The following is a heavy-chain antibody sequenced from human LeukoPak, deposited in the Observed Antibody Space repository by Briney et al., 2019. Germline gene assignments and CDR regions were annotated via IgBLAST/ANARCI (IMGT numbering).Heavy chain of an antibody. Sequence: GSLRLSCAASGFIVSSNYMSWVRQAPGKGLEWIGEINHSGSTNYNPSLKSRVTISVDTSKNQFSLKLSSVTAADTAVYYCARGPMGSGYDYWGQGTLVTVSS. CDR2: INHSGST. CDR3: ARGPMGSGYDY. CDR1: GFIVSSNY. J-gene: IGHJ4*02. D-gene: IGHD5-12*01. V-gene: IGHV4-34*01.